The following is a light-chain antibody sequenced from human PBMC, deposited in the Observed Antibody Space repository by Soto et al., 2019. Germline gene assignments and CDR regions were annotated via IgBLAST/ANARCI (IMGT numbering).Light chain of an antibody. CDR2: GAS. CDR3: QQYNNWPLT. CDR1: QSVSIN. Sequence: EIVMTQSPATLSVSPGERATLSCRASQSVSINLAWYQQKPGQAPRLLIYGASTRATGIPARFSGSGSGTEFTLTISGLQSEDFAVYYCQQYNNWPLTFGGGTKVDTK. V-gene: IGKV3-15*01. J-gene: IGKJ4*01.